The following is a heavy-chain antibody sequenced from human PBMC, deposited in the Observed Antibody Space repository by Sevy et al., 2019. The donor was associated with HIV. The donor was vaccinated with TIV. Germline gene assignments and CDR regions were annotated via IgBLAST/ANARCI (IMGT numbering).Heavy chain of an antibody. CDR1: GFTFSSYW. CDR2: IKKDGSEK. CDR3: ARDCNSNTCLWGLDV. Sequence: GGSLRLSCAASGFTFSSYWMTWVRQAPGKGLEWVANIKKDGSEKYYVDSMKGRFTISRDNAKNSLYLQMNSLRAEDTAVYYCARDCNSNTCLWGLDVWGQGSTVTVSS. D-gene: IGHD2-2*01. J-gene: IGHJ6*02. V-gene: IGHV3-7*03.